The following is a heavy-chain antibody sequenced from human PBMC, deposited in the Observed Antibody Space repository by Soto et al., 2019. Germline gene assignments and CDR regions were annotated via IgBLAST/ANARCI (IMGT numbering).Heavy chain of an antibody. CDR1: GYSFAGYW. CDR3: ARQIYDSDTGPNFQYYFDS. D-gene: IGHD3-22*01. V-gene: IGHV5-10-1*01. Sequence: GEALKISCKVSGYSFAGYWITWVRQKPGKGLEWMGRIDPSDSQTYYSPSFRGHVTISVTKSITTVFLQWSSLRASDTAMYYCARQIYDSDTGPNFQYYFDSWGQGTPVTVSS. CDR2: IDPSDSQT. J-gene: IGHJ4*02.